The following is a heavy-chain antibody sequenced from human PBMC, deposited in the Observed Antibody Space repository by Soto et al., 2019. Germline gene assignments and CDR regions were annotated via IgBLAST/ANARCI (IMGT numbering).Heavy chain of an antibody. D-gene: IGHD6-13*01. CDR2: INPNSGGT. Sequence: ASVKVSCKASGYTFTGYYMHWVRQAPGQGLEWMGWINPNSGGTNYAQKFQGWVTMTRDTSISTAYMELSRLRSDDTAVYYCARAEIAAAGLNWFDPWGQGTLVTVSS. CDR1: GYTFTGYY. V-gene: IGHV1-2*04. CDR3: ARAEIAAAGLNWFDP. J-gene: IGHJ5*02.